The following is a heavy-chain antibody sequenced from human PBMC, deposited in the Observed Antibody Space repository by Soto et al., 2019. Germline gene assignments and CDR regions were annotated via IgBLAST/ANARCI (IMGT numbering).Heavy chain of an antibody. D-gene: IGHD3-9*01. J-gene: IGHJ4*02. Sequence: EVQLVESGGGLVKPGGSLRLSCVASGLDLSHPWMTWVRQTAGKGLEWVARIKSKTDGETADYAAPVKGRFSVSRDDSKNTVHLQMNSRKTDDTAEYYCTTGVYYDPLPGYRNVAYWGQGTLVAVSS. V-gene: IGHV3-15*01. CDR1: GLDLSHPW. CDR3: TTGVYYDPLPGYRNVAY. CDR2: IKSKTDGETA.